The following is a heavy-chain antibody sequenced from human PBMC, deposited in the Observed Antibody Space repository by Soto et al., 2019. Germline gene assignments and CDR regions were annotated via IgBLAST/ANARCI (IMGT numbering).Heavy chain of an antibody. J-gene: IGHJ4*02. CDR2: IIPIFGTA. Sequence: GASVKVSCKASGCTFSSYAISWVRQAPGQGLEWMGGIIPIFGTANYAQKFQGRVTITADESTSTAYMELSSLRSEDTAVYYCARGRWFGAGKGYYFDYWGQGTLVTVSS. CDR3: ARGRWFGAGKGYYFDY. D-gene: IGHD3-10*01. CDR1: GCTFSSYA. V-gene: IGHV1-69*13.